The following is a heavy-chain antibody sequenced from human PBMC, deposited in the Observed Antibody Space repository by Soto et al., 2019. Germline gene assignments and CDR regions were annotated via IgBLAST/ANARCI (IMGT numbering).Heavy chain of an antibody. Sequence: PSETLSLTCAVPGVSLSGFYWSWIRQPPGEGLEYIGYIYYSGSTYYNPSLKSRVTVSLDSSKNQFSLKLTSVTAADTAIYYCARGHLWLEDWGQGTLVTVSS. CDR1: GVSLSGFY. J-gene: IGHJ4*02. V-gene: IGHV4-59*01. CDR2: IYYSGST. D-gene: IGHD3-3*01. CDR3: ARGHLWLED.